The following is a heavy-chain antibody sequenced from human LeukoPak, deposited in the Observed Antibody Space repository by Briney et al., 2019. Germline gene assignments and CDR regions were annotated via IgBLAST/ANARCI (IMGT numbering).Heavy chain of an antibody. CDR2: MSFDGNKK. CDR3: AKVSGRGYFDSRGYYSPYFDY. V-gene: IGHV3-30*18. Sequence: PGRSLRLSCAASGFTFSNYGMHWVRQAPGKGLEWVAIMSFDGNKKYYADSVKGRFTTSRDDSKNTLYLQMNSLRAEDTAVYYCAKVSGRGYFDSRGYYSPYFDYWGQGTLVAVSS. D-gene: IGHD3-22*01. J-gene: IGHJ4*02. CDR1: GFTFSNYG.